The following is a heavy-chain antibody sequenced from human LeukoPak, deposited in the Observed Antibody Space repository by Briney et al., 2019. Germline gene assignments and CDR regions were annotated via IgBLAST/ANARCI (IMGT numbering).Heavy chain of an antibody. J-gene: IGHJ3*02. D-gene: IGHD3-22*01. CDR3: ATGSQYYYDSSGYYNAFDI. Sequence: GASVKVSCKVSGYTLTGLSMHWVRQAPGKGLEWMGGFDPEDGETIYAQKFQGRVTMTEDTSTDTAYMELGSLRSEDTAVYYCATGSQYYYDSSGYYNAFDIWGQGTMVTVSS. V-gene: IGHV1-24*01. CDR1: GYTLTGLS. CDR2: FDPEDGET.